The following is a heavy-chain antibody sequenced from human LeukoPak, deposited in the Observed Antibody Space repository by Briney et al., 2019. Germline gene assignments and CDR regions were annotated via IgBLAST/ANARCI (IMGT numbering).Heavy chain of an antibody. V-gene: IGHV1-2*06. CDR3: TRDLTTSGPIHY. D-gene: IGHD3-9*01. Sequence: GASVKVSCKASGYTFTDYAMHWVRQTPGQGLERMGRIDPNSGGTYYAQKFQGRVTVTRDTSTSTAYMDLSGLTSDDTAMYYCTRDLTTSGPIHYWGQGTLVTVST. CDR2: IDPNSGGT. J-gene: IGHJ4*02. CDR1: GYTFTDYA.